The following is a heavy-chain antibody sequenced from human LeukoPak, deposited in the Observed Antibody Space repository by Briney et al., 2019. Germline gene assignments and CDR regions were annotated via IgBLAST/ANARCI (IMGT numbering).Heavy chain of an antibody. J-gene: IGHJ4*02. CDR1: KFTFNIYA. CDR2: ISGSGDST. Sequence: PGGSLRLSCAASKFTFNIYAMSWVRQAPGKGLEWVSAISGSGDSTYYADSVKGRFTISRDNSKNTLYLQMNSLRGDDTAVYYCAKDLGRDYWGQGTLVTVSS. CDR3: AKDLGRDY. V-gene: IGHV3-23*01. D-gene: IGHD1-26*01.